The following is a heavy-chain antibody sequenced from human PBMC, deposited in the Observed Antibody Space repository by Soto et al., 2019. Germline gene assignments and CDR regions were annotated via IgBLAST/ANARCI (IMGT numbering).Heavy chain of an antibody. D-gene: IGHD3-22*01. CDR2: IHYSGST. CDR3: ARTYYYDSSGYRIYYFDY. Sequence: SETLSLTCTVSGGSISSDGYYWTWIRQHPGKGLEWIGYIHYSGSTYYNPSLKSRVLISVDTSKSQLSLKLATVTAADTAVYYCARTYYYDSSGYRIYYFDYWGQGTLVTVS. CDR1: GGSISSDGYY. V-gene: IGHV4-31*03. J-gene: IGHJ4*02.